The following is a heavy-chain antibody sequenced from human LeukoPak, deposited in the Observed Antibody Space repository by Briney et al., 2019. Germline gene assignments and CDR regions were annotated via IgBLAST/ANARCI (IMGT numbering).Heavy chain of an antibody. CDR3: ARVFKCSGWYGEIDY. CDR1: GYTFTGYY. D-gene: IGHD6-19*01. J-gene: IGHJ4*02. CDR2: INPNSGGT. V-gene: IGHV1-2*06. Sequence: ASVKVSXKASGYTFTGYYMHWERQAPGQGLEWIGRINPNSGGTNYAQKFQGRVTMTRDTSISTAYMELSRLRSDDTAVYYCARVFKCSGWYGEIDYWGQGTLVTVSS.